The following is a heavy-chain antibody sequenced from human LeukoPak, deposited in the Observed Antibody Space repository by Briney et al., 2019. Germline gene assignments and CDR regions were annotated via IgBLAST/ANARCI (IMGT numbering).Heavy chain of an antibody. V-gene: IGHV3-64*01. CDR3: ARGPPTAYCGGDCRLGAFDI. J-gene: IGHJ3*02. Sequence: GGSLRLSCAASGFTFSSYAMHWVRQAPGKGLEYVSAISSNGVSTYYANSVKGRFTISRDNSKNTLYLQMGSLRAEDMAVYYCARGPPTAYCGGDCRLGAFDIWGQGTMVTVSS. CDR1: GFTFSSYA. CDR2: ISSNGVST. D-gene: IGHD2-21*02.